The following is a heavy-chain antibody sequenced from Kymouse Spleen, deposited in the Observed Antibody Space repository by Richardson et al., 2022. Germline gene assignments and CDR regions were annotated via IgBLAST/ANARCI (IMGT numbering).Heavy chain of an antibody. CDR3: ARGRGYSNANWFDP. D-gene: IGHD4-11,IGHD4-11*01. CDR2: INHSGST. Sequence: QVQLQQWGAGLLKPSETLSLTCAVYGGSFSGYYWSWIRQPPGKGLEWIGEINHSGSTNYNPSLKSRVTISVDTSKNQFSLKLSSVTAADTAVYYCARGRGYSNANWFDPWGQGTLVTVSS. J-gene: IGHJ5*02. V-gene: IGHV4-34*01. CDR1: GGSFSGYY.